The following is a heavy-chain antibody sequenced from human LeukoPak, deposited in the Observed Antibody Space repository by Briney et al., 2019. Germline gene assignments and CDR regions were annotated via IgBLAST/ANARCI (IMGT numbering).Heavy chain of an antibody. CDR3: ARGFGRDIFGVVTTFDP. V-gene: IGHV4-59*01. CDR1: GGSISSYY. Sequence: SETLSLTCTVSGGSISSYYWSWIRQPPGKGLGWIGYIHYSGSTNYNPSLKSRVTISVDTSKNQFSLKLSSVTAADTAVYYCARGFGRDIFGVVTTFDPWGQGTLVTVSS. CDR2: IHYSGST. J-gene: IGHJ5*02. D-gene: IGHD3-3*02.